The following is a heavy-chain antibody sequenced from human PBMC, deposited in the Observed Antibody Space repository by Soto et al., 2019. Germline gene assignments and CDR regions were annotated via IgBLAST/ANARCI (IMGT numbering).Heavy chain of an antibody. Sequence: PSETLSLTCTVSGGSISNFYWSWIRQPPGKGLEWIGYISYSGNTNYNPSLKSRVSISVDTSKNQFSLNLTSVTAADTAVYYCATAKMVINRSYFESWGQGTPVTVSS. CDR3: ATAKMVINRSYFES. CDR2: ISYSGNT. D-gene: IGHD2-8*01. CDR1: GGSISNFY. V-gene: IGHV4-59*01. J-gene: IGHJ4*02.